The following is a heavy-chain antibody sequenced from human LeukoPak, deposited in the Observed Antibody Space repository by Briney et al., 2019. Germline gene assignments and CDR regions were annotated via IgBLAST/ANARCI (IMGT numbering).Heavy chain of an antibody. CDR1: GYSIRSGYY. Sequence: SETLSLTCTVSGYSIRSGYYCAWIRQPPGKGLEWIGTIYHSGNTYYNPSLKSRVTISVDTSKNQFSLRLTSVTAADTAVYYCASGYSGYFSDYWGQGTLVTVSS. CDR2: IYHSGNT. V-gene: IGHV4-38-2*02. D-gene: IGHD5-12*01. CDR3: ASGYSGYFSDY. J-gene: IGHJ4*02.